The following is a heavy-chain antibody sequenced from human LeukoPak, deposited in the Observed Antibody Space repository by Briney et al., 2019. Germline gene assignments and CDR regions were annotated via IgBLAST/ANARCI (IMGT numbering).Heavy chain of an antibody. V-gene: IGHV1-18*04. J-gene: IGHJ4*02. D-gene: IGHD5-12*01. Sequence: ASVKVSCKASGYTFTGYYMHWVRQAPGQGLEWMGWISAYNGNTYYAQKLQGRVTMTTDTSTSTAYMELRSLRSDDTAVYYCARDRPLIVATTPYFDYWGQGTLVTVSS. CDR3: ARDRPLIVATTPYFDY. CDR1: GYTFTGYY. CDR2: ISAYNGNT.